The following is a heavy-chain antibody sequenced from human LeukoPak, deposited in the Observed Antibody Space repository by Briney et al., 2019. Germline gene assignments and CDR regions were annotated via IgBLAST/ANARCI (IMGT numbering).Heavy chain of an antibody. CDR1: GGTFSSYA. CDR3: ERGPPLISCGSCWFAP. D-gene: IGHD3-22*01. CDR2: IIPIFGTA. V-gene: IGHV1-69*05. Sequence: VASVKVSCKASGGTFSSYAISWVRQAPGQGLEWVGGIIPIFGTANYAQTFQGRGTITTDESTSTAYMELSSLRSEDTAVYYCERGPPLISCGSCWFAPWGQRPLLTVSS. J-gene: IGHJ5*02.